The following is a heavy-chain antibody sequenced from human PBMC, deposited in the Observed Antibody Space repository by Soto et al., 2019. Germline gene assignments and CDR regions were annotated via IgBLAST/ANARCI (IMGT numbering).Heavy chain of an antibody. CDR2: LYHTGNT. D-gene: IGHD2-21*02. J-gene: IGHJ4*02. V-gene: IGHV4-30-2*01. Sequence: TSETLSLTCAFSGFSISSGVYSLSWIRQPPGKGLEWIGYLYHTGNTYYNPSLESRVTISVDRSKNQFSLELTSVTAADTAVYYCARFRGTAILDYWGQGTLVTVSS. CDR3: ARFRGTAILDY. CDR1: GFSISSGVYS.